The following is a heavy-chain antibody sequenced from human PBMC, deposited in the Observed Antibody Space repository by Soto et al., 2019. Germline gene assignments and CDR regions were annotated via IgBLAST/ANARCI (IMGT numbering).Heavy chain of an antibody. CDR2: IYYSGST. V-gene: IGHV4-30-4*01. Sequence: QVQLQESGPGLVKPSQTLSLTCTVSGGSISSGDYYWSWIRQPPGKGLEWIGYIYYSGSTYYNPSLKSRVTISVDTSKNQFSRKLSSVTAADTAVYYCARALGYCSSTSCSGGAFDIWGQGTMVTVSS. J-gene: IGHJ3*02. D-gene: IGHD2-2*01. CDR3: ARALGYCSSTSCSGGAFDI. CDR1: GGSISSGDYY.